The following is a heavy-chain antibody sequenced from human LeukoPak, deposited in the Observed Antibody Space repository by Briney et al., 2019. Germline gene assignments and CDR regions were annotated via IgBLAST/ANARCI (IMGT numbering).Heavy chain of an antibody. Sequence: GGSLRFSCAASGFTIGSYGMHWVRQAPGKGLVWVSRINRDGSSTTYADSVKGRFTISRDSAKNTLYLQIHCLRAEDTAVYYCARASGDDYYDSCADAAFDIWGRGKVIPVTS. D-gene: IGHD3-22*01. CDR1: GFTIGSYG. CDR2: INRDGSST. CDR3: ARASGDDYYDSCADAAFDI. V-gene: IGHV3-74*01. J-gene: IGHJ3*02.